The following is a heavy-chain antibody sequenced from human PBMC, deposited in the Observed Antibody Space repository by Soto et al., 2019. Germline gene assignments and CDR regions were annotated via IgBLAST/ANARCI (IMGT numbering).Heavy chain of an antibody. CDR1: GGSITSGGYY. V-gene: IGHV4-31*03. CDR3: ARDWGSSGWPN. Sequence: PSETLSLTCTVSGGSITSGGYYWTWIRQHPGEGLEWVGYIYFTGTTLYNPSLKSRLAISVDTSKNQFSLKLTSVTAADTAVYYCARDWGSSGWPNWGQGVLVTVSS. CDR2: IYFTGTT. J-gene: IGHJ4*02. D-gene: IGHD6-19*01.